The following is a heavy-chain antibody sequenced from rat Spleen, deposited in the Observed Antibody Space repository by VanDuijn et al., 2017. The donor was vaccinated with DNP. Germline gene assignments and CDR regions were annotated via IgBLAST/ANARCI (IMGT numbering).Heavy chain of an antibody. Sequence: EVQLQESGPGLVKPSQSLSLTCSVTGYSITSNYWAWIRKFPGNKMEWMGYISYSGSTGYNPSLRSRISITRDTSKRQFFLQLNSVTTEDTATYYCARAYYDGTYYPNWYFDFWGPGTTDTVSS. CDR1: GYSITSNY. CDR2: ISYSGST. V-gene: IGHV3-1*01. CDR3: ARAYYDGTYYPNWYFDF. J-gene: IGHJ1*01. D-gene: IGHD1-12*02.